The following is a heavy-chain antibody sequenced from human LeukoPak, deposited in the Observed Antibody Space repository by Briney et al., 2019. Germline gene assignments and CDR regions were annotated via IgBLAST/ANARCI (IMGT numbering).Heavy chain of an antibody. J-gene: IGHJ5*02. D-gene: IGHD2-15*01. CDR2: INPNSGGT. V-gene: IGHV1-2*04. CDR1: GYTFTGYY. Sequence: ASVKVSCEASGYTFTGYYMHWVRQAPGQGLEWMGWINPNSGGTNYAQKFQGWVTMTRDTSISTAYMELSRLRSDDTAVYYCARADCSGGSCSNHWFDPWGQGTLVTVSS. CDR3: ARADCSGGSCSNHWFDP.